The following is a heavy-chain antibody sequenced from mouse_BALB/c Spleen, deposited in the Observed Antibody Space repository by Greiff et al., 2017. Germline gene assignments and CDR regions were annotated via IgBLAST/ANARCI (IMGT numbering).Heavy chain of an antibody. Sequence: EVQLQQSGAELVRSGASVKLSCTASGFNIKDYYMHWVKQRPEQGLEWIGWIDPENGDTEYAPKFQGKATMTADTSSNTAYLQLSSLTSEDTAVYYCNWAYYRYDGAYYYAMDYWGQGTSVTVSS. CDR3: NWAYYRYDGAYYYAMDY. CDR2: IDPENGDT. CDR1: GFNIKDYY. V-gene: IGHV14-4*02. J-gene: IGHJ4*01. D-gene: IGHD2-14*01.